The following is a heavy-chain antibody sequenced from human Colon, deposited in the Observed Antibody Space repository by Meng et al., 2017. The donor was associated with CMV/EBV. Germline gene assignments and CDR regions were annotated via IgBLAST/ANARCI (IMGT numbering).Heavy chain of an antibody. V-gene: IGHV3-23*03. CDR3: AKDLRFLEWLVLDY. J-gene: IGHJ4*02. CDR1: GFTFTTYS. CDR2: VHSGDSRT. Sequence: GGSLRLSCAASGFTFTTYSMAWVRQAPGKGLEWVSIVHSGDSRTQYADSVKGRFTISRDDSKSTVHLQMNSLRAEDTAVYYCAKDLRFLEWLVLDYWGQGTLVTVSS. D-gene: IGHD3-3*01.